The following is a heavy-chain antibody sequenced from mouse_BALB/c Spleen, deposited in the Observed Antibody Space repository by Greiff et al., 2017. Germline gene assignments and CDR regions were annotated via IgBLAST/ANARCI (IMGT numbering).Heavy chain of an antibody. D-gene: IGHD2-1*01. Sequence: VQLQQSGPELVKPGASVKISCKASGYSFTGYFMNWVMQSHGKSLEWIGRINPYNGDTFYNQKFKGKATLTVDKSSSTAHMELRSLASEDSAVYYCARLYYSAMDYWGQGTSVTVSS. CDR3: ARLYYSAMDY. CDR1: GYSFTGYF. V-gene: IGHV1-20*02. CDR2: INPYNGDT. J-gene: IGHJ4*01.